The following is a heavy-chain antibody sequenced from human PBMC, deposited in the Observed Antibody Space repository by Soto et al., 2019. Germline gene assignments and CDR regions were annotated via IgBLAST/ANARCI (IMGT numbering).Heavy chain of an antibody. Sequence: PWGSLRLSCAASGFAFMNFAITFFRHSPFKGLEWVSGISGSGRMTYYAHSVKGHFTISRDNSKNTLYLQMNSLRAEDTAVYYCAKDAEESVNEPIPGDCWGQGTVVTVSS. CDR1: GFAFMNFA. CDR3: AKDAEESVNEPIPGDC. V-gene: IGHV3-23*01. D-gene: IGHD1-1*01. J-gene: IGHJ4*02. CDR2: ISGSGRMT.